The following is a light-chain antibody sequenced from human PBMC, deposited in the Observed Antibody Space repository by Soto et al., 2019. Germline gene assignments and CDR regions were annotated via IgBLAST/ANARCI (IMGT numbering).Light chain of an antibody. V-gene: IGLV2-14*01. CDR2: KVD. J-gene: IGLJ3*02. CDR1: SSDLGGLNY. CDR3: SSYTTVPSPQWV. Sequence: ALTQPASVSGSPGQSITIPCSGRSSDLGGLNYVSWYQQHPGKVPKLIIYKVDNRPSGISDRFSASKSGNTASLTISGLQAEDEAHYYCSSYTTVPSPQWVFAGGTKLTVL.